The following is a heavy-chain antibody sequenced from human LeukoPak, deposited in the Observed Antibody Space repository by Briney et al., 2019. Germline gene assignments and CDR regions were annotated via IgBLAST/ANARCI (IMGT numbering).Heavy chain of an antibody. CDR2: INHSGST. V-gene: IGHV4-34*01. D-gene: IGHD6-13*01. J-gene: IGHJ6*03. Sequence: PSETLSLTCAVYGGSFSGYYWSWIRQPPGKGLEWIGEINHSGSTNYNPSLKSRVTISVDTSKNQFSLKLSSVTAADTAVYYCARGYSSSWYEKRVYYYYYYMDVWGKGTTVTISS. CDR1: GGSFSGYY. CDR3: ARGYSSSWYEKRVYYYYYYMDV.